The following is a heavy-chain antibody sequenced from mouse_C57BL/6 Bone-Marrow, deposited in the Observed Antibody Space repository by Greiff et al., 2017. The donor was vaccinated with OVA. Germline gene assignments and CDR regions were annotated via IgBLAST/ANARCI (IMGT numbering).Heavy chain of an antibody. D-gene: IGHD4-1*01. CDR1: GYAFSSSW. CDR3: AKTGTRYYFDY. J-gene: IGHJ2*01. V-gene: IGHV1-82*01. CDR2: IYPGDGDT. Sequence: QVQLQQSGPELVKPGASVKISCKASGYAFSSSWMNWVKQRLGKGLEWIGRIYPGDGDTNYNGKFKGKATLTADKSSSTAYMQLSSLTSEDSAVYFCAKTGTRYYFDYWGQGTTLTVSS.